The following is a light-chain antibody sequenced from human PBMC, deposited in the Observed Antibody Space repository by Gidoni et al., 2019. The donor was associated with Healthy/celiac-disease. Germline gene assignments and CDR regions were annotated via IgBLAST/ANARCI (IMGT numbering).Light chain of an antibody. CDR2: GNS. CDR3: QSYDSSLSAWV. CDR1: SSNIGAGYD. J-gene: IGLJ3*02. V-gene: IGLV1-40*01. Sequence: SVLTQPPSVPGAPGQTVTISCTGSSSNIGAGYDVHWYQQLPGTAPKLLIYGNSNRPSGVPDRFSGSKSGTSASLAITGLQAEDEADYYCQSYDSSLSAWVFGGGTKLTVL.